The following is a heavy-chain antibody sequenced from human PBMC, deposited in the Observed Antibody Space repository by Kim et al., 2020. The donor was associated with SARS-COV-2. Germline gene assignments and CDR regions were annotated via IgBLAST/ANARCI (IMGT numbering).Heavy chain of an antibody. D-gene: IGHD3-10*01. CDR1: GYTFTSYA. V-gene: IGHV1-3*01. J-gene: IGHJ4*02. Sequence: ASVKVSCKASGYTFTSYAMHWVRQAPGQRLEWMGWINAGNGNTKYSQKFQGRVTITRDTSASTAYMELSSLRSEDTAVYYCARGGRRFGEPQFDYWGQGTLVTVSS. CDR2: INAGNGNT. CDR3: ARGGRRFGEPQFDY.